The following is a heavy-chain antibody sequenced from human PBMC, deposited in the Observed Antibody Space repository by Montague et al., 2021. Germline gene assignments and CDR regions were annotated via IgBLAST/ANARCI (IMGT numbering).Heavy chain of an antibody. J-gene: IGHJ3*01. CDR3: AGDTVLRNDALDV. CDR2: ISYDGSNK. Sequence: LRLSCAASGFTFSNYAMHWVRQAPGKGLEWVAVISYDGSNKYYADSVKGQFTISRDNSKNTLYLQMNSLRAEDTAVYYCAGDTVLRNDALDVWGQGTMVTVSS. D-gene: IGHD4-17*01. CDR1: GFTFSNYA. V-gene: IGHV3-30*04.